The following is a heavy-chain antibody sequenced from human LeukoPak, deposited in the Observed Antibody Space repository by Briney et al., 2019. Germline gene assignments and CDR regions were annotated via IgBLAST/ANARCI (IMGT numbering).Heavy chain of an antibody. J-gene: IGHJ4*02. V-gene: IGHV3-30-3*01. CDR3: ARTYYSPGYYFDY. CDR2: ISYDGSNK. CDR1: GFTFSSYA. Sequence: GGSLRLCCAASGFTFSSYAMHWVRQAPGKGLEWVAVISYDGSNKYYADSVKGRFTISRDNSKNTLYLQMNSLRAEDTAVYYCARTYYSPGYYFDYWGQGTLVTVSS. D-gene: IGHD3-10*01.